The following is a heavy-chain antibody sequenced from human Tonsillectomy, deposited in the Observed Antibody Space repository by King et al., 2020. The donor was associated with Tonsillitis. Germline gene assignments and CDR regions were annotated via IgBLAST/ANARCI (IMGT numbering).Heavy chain of an antibody. CDR2: RYTSGIT. D-gene: IGHD1-1*01. J-gene: IGHJ5*02. V-gene: IGHV4-61*02. CDR3: ARNSYDRFDP. CDR1: GGSISSGSYY. Sequence: LQLQESGPGLLKPSQTLSLTCTVSGGSISSGSYYWSWIRQPAGKGLEWIGRRYTSGITNYNSSLKSRVTMSGDTSKNQFSLKLSSVTAADTAVYYCARNSYDRFDPWGQGILVTVSS.